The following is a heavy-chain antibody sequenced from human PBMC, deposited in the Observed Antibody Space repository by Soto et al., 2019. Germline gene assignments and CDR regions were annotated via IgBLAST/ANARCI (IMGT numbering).Heavy chain of an antibody. D-gene: IGHD6-6*01. V-gene: IGHV3-30-3*01. CDR3: ARDRKAARPDFYYGMDV. Sequence: GGSLRLSCAASGFTFSSYAMHWVRQAPGKGLEWVAVISYDGSNKYYADSVKGRFTISRDNSKSTLYLQMNSLRAEDTAVYYCARDRKAARPDFYYGMDVWGQGTTVTVSS. J-gene: IGHJ6*02. CDR2: ISYDGSNK. CDR1: GFTFSSYA.